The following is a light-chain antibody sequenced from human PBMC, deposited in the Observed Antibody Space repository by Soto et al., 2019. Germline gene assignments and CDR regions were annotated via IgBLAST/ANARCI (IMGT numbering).Light chain of an antibody. CDR1: SSDVGSYNL. V-gene: IGLV2-23*01. J-gene: IGLJ2*01. Sequence: QSALTQPPSASGSPGQSVTISCTGTSSDVGSYNLVSWYQQHPGKAPKLMIYEGSKRPSGVSNRFSGSKSGNTASLTISGLQAEDEADYYCCSYAGSSTAVFGGGTKLTVL. CDR2: EGS. CDR3: CSYAGSSTAV.